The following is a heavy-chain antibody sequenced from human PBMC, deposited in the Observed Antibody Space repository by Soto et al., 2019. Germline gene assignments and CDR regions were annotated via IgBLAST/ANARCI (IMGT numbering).Heavy chain of an antibody. CDR3: ARLIGDSWLDS. CDR2: IYYSGST. CDR1: GGSLRSYY. V-gene: IGHV4-39*01. J-gene: IGHJ5*01. Sequence: SETLSLTCTVSGGSLRSYYWGWIRQPPGKGLEWIGSIYYSGSTYYNPSLKSRVTISVDTSKNQFSLKLSSVTAADTAVYYCARLIGDSWLDSWGQGTLVTVSS.